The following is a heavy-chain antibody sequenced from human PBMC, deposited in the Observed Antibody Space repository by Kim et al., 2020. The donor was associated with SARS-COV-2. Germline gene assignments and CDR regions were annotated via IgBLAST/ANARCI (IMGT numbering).Heavy chain of an antibody. CDR1: GGSFSGYY. J-gene: IGHJ6*02. Sequence: SETLSLTCAVYGGSFSGYYWSWIRQPPGKGLEWIGEINHSGSTNYNPSLKSRVTISVDTSKNQFSLKLSSVTAADTAVYYCARGRVRGVQYGMDVWGQGTTVTVSS. CDR2: INHSGST. V-gene: IGHV4-34*01. D-gene: IGHD3-10*01. CDR3: ARGRVRGVQYGMDV.